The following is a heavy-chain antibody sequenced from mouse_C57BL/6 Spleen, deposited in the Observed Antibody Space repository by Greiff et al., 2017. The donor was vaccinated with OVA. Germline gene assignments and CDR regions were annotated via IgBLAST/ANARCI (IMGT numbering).Heavy chain of an antibody. D-gene: IGHD1-1*02. Sequence: EVQLVESGGGLVQPGGSMKLSCVASGFTFSNYWMNWVRQSPEKGLEWVAQIRLKSDNYATHYAESVKGRFTISRDDSKSSVYLQMNNLRAEDTGIYYCTGGGGSRFDYWGQGTTLTVSS. J-gene: IGHJ2*01. V-gene: IGHV6-3*01. CDR2: IRLKSDNYAT. CDR3: TGGGGSRFDY. CDR1: GFTFSNYW.